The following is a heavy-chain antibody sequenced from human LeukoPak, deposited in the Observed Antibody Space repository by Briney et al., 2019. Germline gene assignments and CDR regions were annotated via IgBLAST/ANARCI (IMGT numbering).Heavy chain of an antibody. CDR3: ARHGAGTSKCFDY. Sequence: PSETLSLTCTVSGGSISSYYWSWIRQPPGKGLEWIGYIYYSGSTNYNPSLQSRVTISVDMSKNQFYLRLTSVTAADTAVSYRARHGAGTSKCFDYWGQGTLVTVSS. D-gene: IGHD6-13*01. V-gene: IGHV4-59*08. CDR2: IYYSGST. J-gene: IGHJ4*02. CDR1: GGSISSYY.